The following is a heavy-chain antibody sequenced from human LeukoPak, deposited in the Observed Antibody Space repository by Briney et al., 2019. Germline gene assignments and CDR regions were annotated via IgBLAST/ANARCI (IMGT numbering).Heavy chain of an antibody. V-gene: IGHV4-39*07. Sequence: SETLSLTCTVSGGSISSGSYYWGWIRQPPGKGLEWIGSIYYSGSTYYNPSLKSRVTISVDTSKNQFSLKLSSVTAADTAVFYCARDGSGYGHSGMDVWGQGTTVTVSS. D-gene: IGHD3-22*01. CDR3: ARDGSGYGHSGMDV. CDR2: IYYSGST. CDR1: GGSISSGSYY. J-gene: IGHJ6*02.